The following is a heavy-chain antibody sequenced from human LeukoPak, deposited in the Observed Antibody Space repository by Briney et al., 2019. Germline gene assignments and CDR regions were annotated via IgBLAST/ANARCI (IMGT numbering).Heavy chain of an antibody. V-gene: IGHV3-7*01. CDR3: ARAGGSGYDDY. CDR1: GFTFSSYW. J-gene: IGHJ4*02. CDR2: IKQDGSEK. D-gene: IGHD5-12*01. Sequence: GGSLRLSCAASGFTFSSYWMSWVRQAPGKGREGVANIKQDGSEKYYVDSVKGRFTISRDNAKNSLYLQMNSLRAEDTAVYYCARAGGSGYDDYWGQGTLVTVSS.